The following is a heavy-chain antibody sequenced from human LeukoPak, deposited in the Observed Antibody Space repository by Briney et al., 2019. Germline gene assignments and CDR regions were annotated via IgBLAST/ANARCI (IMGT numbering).Heavy chain of an antibody. J-gene: IGHJ4*02. D-gene: IGHD2-2*01. CDR2: IIPIFGIT. Sequence: GSSVKVSCKASGGTLFSYAINWVRQAPGQRLEWMGRIIPIFGITNYAQKFQARVTITADKSTGTAYMELSSLRSEDTAVYFCARWAPSCSSASCPFYFDFWGQGTLVTVSS. V-gene: IGHV1-69*04. CDR1: GGTLFSYA. CDR3: ARWAPSCSSASCPFYFDF.